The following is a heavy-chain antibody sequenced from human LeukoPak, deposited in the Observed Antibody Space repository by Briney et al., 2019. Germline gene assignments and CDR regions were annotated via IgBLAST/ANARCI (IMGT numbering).Heavy chain of an antibody. V-gene: IGHV4-34*01. CDR2: INQSGST. J-gene: IGHJ6*02. CDR3: ARGNYYGSGTQADGMDV. D-gene: IGHD3-10*01. Sequence: SETLSLTCAVYGGSFSGYYWSWIRQPPGKGLEWIGGINQSGSTNYNPSLKSRVTISVDTSKNQFSPKLSSVTAADTAVYYCARGNYYGSGTQADGMDVWGQGTTVTVSS. CDR1: GGSFSGYY.